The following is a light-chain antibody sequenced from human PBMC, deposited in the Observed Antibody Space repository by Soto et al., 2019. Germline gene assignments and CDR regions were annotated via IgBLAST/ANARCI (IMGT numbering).Light chain of an antibody. V-gene: IGLV2-11*01. CDR1: SSDIGSYNR. Sequence: QSALTQPRSVSGSPGQSVTISCTGTSSDIGSYNRVSLFQQPPGEAPKLIIYDVTKRPSGVPDRFSGSKSGNTASLTISGLQAEDEADYYCCSHADTNTVVFGGGTKLTVL. J-gene: IGLJ2*01. CDR2: DVT. CDR3: CSHADTNTVV.